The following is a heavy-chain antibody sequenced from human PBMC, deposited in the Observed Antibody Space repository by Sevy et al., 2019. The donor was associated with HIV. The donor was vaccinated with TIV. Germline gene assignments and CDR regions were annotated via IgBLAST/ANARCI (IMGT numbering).Heavy chain of an antibody. J-gene: IGHJ3*02. CDR3: ARDRKVVLVVYAIPFDAFDI. V-gene: IGHV3-30*04. CDR1: GFTFSSYA. Sequence: GGSLRLSCAASGFTFSSYAMHWVRQAPGKGLEWVAVISYDGSNKYYADSVKGRFTISRDNSKNTLYLQMNSLRAEDTAVYYCARDRKVVLVVYAIPFDAFDIWGQGTMVTVSS. CDR2: ISYDGSNK. D-gene: IGHD2-8*02.